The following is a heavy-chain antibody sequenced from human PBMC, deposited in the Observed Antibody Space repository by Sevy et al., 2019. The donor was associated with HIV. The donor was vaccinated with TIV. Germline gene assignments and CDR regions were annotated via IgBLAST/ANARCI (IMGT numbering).Heavy chain of an antibody. D-gene: IGHD3-3*01. Sequence: GGSLRLSCAASGFTFSTYSMNWVRQAPGKGLEWVSSITNNDTYIYYADSVKGRFTISRDNAKKSLCLQMNSLRAEDTAVYYCGGGGGNIFGVTIAPKGFDFWGQGTQVTVSS. CDR2: ITNNDTYI. V-gene: IGHV3-21*01. J-gene: IGHJ4*02. CDR1: GFTFSTYS. CDR3: GGGGGNIFGVTIAPKGFDF.